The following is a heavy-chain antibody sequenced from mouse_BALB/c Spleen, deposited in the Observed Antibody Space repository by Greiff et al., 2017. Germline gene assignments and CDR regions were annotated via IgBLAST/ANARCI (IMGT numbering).Heavy chain of an antibody. CDR2: IYPGDGDT. V-gene: IGHV1-82*01. CDR1: GYAFSSSW. CDR3: ARSSRYYVAY. J-gene: IGHJ3*01. D-gene: IGHD1-1*01. Sequence: VHLVESGPELVKPGASVKISCKASGYAFSSSWMNWVKQRPGQGLEWIGRIYPGDGDTNYNGKFKGKATLTADKSSSTAYMQLSSLTSVDSAVYFCARSSRYYVAYWGQGTLVTVSA.